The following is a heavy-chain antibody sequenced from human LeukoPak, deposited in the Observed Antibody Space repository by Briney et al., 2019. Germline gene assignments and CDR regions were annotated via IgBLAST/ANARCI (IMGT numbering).Heavy chain of an antibody. CDR1: GFRFTNYW. J-gene: IGHJ4*02. V-gene: IGHV3-7*01. Sequence: GGSLRLSCAASGFRFTNYWMSWVRQAPGKGLEWVANIKQDGSEIDYSDPMKGRFTISRDNTRNSVYLQVDSLRAEDTGVYYCARIGYSSSSFDYWGQGTLVTVSS. CDR2: IKQDGSEI. D-gene: IGHD6-13*01. CDR3: ARIGYSSSSFDY.